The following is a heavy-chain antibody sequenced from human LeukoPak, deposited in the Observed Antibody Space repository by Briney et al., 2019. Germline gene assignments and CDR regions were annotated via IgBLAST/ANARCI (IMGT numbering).Heavy chain of an antibody. J-gene: IGHJ4*02. Sequence: ASVKVSCKASGYTFTSYGISWVRQAPGQGLEWMGWISAYNGNTNYAQKLQGRVTMTTDTSTSTAYMELRSLRSDDTAVYYCARGLPYCSSTSCYFAGDYWGQGTVVTVSS. CDR2: ISAYNGNT. D-gene: IGHD2-2*01. CDR3: ARGLPYCSSTSCYFAGDY. V-gene: IGHV1-18*01. CDR1: GYTFTSYG.